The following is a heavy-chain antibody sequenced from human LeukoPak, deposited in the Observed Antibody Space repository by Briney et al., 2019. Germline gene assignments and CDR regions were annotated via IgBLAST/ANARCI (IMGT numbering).Heavy chain of an antibody. CDR3: ARMPHYDSSGYYLYYFDY. CDR2: IYYSGST. J-gene: IGHJ4*02. V-gene: IGHV4-59*08. Sequence: PSETLSLTCTVSGGSISSYYWSWIRQPPGKGLEWIGYIYYSGSTNYNPSLKSRVTISVDTSKNQLSLKLSSVTAADTAVYYCARMPHYDSSGYYLYYFDYWGQGTLVTVSS. CDR1: GGSISSYY. D-gene: IGHD3-22*01.